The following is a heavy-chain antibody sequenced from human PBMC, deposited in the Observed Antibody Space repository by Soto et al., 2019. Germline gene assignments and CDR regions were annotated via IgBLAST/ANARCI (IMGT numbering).Heavy chain of an antibody. CDR2: IYYSGST. CDR3: AKSNAP. Sequence: QVQLQESGPGLVKPSQTLSLTCTVSGGSISSGGYYWSWIRQDPGKGLEWIGYIYYSGSTYYNPSPQSPINHTGDPVKNQFSLELNPVTAAGPAVYFWAKSNAPWGQGTPVNVSS. V-gene: IGHV4-31*01. J-gene: IGHJ5*02. CDR1: GGSISSGGYY.